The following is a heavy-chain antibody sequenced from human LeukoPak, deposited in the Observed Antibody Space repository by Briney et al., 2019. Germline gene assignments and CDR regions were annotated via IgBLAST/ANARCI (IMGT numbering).Heavy chain of an antibody. D-gene: IGHD2-2*01. CDR3: ARVLGSKDDCSSTSCYRAPLYYYYYMDV. CDR1: GGSISSYY. CDR2: IYYSGST. J-gene: IGHJ6*03. Sequence: SETLSLTCAVSGGSISSYYWSWIRQPPGKGLEWIGYIYYSGSTNYNPSLKSRVTISVDTSKNQFSLKLSSVTAADTAVYYCARVLGSKDDCSSTSCYRAPLYYYYYMDVWGKGTTVTVSS. V-gene: IGHV4-59*01.